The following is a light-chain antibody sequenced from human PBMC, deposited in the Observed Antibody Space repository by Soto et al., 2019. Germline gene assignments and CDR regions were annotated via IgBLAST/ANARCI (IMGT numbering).Light chain of an antibody. V-gene: IGKV3-15*01. CDR1: QSVSNN. J-gene: IGKJ4*01. CDR3: QQYNNWPRGT. Sequence: EIVMTQSPATLSVSPGEGATLSCRASQSVSNNLAWYQQKPGQAPRLLIYGASTRATGIPTRFSGSGSGTEFTLTISSLQSEDFAVYYCQQYNNWPRGTFGGGTKVEIK. CDR2: GAS.